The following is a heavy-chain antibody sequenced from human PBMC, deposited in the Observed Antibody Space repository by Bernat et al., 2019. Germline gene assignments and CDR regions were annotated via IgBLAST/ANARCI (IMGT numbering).Heavy chain of an antibody. CDR3: ARDLVGATAYSFDY. D-gene: IGHD1-26*01. J-gene: IGHJ4*02. Sequence: QVQLVESGGGVVQPGRSLRLSCAASGFTFSSYGMHWVRQAPGKGLEWVAVISYDGSNKYYADSVKGRFTISRDNSKNTLYLQMNSLRAEDTAVYYCARDLVGATAYSFDYWGQGTLVTVSS. CDR2: ISYDGSNK. CDR1: GFTFSSYG. V-gene: IGHV3-30*03.